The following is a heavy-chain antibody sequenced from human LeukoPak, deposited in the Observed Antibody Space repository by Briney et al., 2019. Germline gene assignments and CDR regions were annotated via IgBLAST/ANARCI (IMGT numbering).Heavy chain of an antibody. CDR3: VRTTEYTSGWAFDH. J-gene: IGHJ4*02. CDR1: GYIFTSHW. D-gene: IGHD6-19*01. V-gene: IGHV5-51*01. Sequence: GESLKISCKGSGYIFTSHWIGWVRQMPGKGLEWMGSTHPGDSDTKYSPSFQGQVTISVDKSITTAFLQWTTLKASDTAMYYCVRTTEYTSGWAFDHWGQGALVTVSS. CDR2: THPGDSDT.